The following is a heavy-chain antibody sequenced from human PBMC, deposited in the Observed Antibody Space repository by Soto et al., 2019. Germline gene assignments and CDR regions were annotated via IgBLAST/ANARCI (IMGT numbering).Heavy chain of an antibody. CDR1: GFTFSSYA. D-gene: IGHD1-26*01. CDR3: AKDRPQGDTTGSTIDS. CDR2: ISGSDGTT. Sequence: GGSLRLSCVASGFTFSSYAMSWVRQAPGKGLQWVSVISGSDGTTFYVDSVRGRFTISRDNSKNTLYLQMNSLTAEDTALYYCAKDRPQGDTTGSTIDSWGQGTLVTVSS. V-gene: IGHV3-23*01. J-gene: IGHJ4*02.